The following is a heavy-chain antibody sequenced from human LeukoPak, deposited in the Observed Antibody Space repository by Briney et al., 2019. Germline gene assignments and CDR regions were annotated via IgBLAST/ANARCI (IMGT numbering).Heavy chain of an antibody. CDR1: GYSFTSYW. J-gene: IGHJ6*02. V-gene: IGHV5-51*01. CDR2: IYPGDSDT. CDR3: ARSWGEAPRIAAQYYYYGMDV. D-gene: IGHD6-25*01. Sequence: HGESLKISCKGSGYSFTSYWIGWVRQMPGKGLEWMGIIYPGDSDTRYSPSFQGQVTISADKSISTAYLQWSSLKASDTAMYYCARSWGEAPRIAAQYYYYGMDVWGQGTTVTVSS.